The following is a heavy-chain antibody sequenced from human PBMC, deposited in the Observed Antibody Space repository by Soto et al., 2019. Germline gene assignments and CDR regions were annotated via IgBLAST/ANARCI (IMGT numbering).Heavy chain of an antibody. CDR2: INHSGRI. J-gene: IGHJ3*02. Sequence: SETLSLTCAVYGGSFSGYYWSWIRQPPGKGLEWIGEINHSGRINYNPSLKSRVTLSIDTSKKQFSLTLNSVSAADTALYYSRITIFVGAPGDGFDIWGQGTMVTVSS. V-gene: IGHV4-34*01. CDR3: RITIFVGAPGDGFDI. CDR1: GGSFSGYY. D-gene: IGHD3-3*01.